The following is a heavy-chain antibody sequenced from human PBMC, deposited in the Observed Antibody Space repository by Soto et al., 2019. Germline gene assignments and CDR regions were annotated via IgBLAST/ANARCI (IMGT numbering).Heavy chain of an antibody. CDR2: IYISGST. CDR1: GDSVSSYY. CDR3: VRDCSGGGCYSDYGMDV. V-gene: IGHV4-4*07. D-gene: IGHD2-15*01. J-gene: IGHJ6*02. Sequence: QVQLQESGPGLVKPSETLSLTCTVSGDSVSSYYWSWIRQPAGRGLEWIGRIYISGSTDYNPSLKGRVSRSVDRSKNQFSLKLTSVTAADTAVYYCVRDCSGGGCYSDYGMDVWGQGTTVTVSS.